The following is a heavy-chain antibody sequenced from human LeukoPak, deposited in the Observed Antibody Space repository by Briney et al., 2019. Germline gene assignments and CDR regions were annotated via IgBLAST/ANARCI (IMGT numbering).Heavy chain of an antibody. Sequence: PGGSLRLSCAASGFTFSSYGMHWVRQAPGKGLEWVAFIRYDGSNKYYADSAKGRFTISRDNAKKSLYLQMNSLRAEDTALYYCAKGGIHRGYYYYYMDVWGKGTTVTISS. CDR1: GFTFSSYG. CDR3: AKGGIHRGYYYYYMDV. D-gene: IGHD6-13*01. CDR2: IRYDGSNK. J-gene: IGHJ6*03. V-gene: IGHV3-30*02.